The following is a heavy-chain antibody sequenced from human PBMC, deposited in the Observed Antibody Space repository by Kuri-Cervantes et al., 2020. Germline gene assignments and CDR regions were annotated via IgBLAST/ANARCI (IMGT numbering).Heavy chain of an antibody. CDR3: AKLQYSSFLYDY. J-gene: IGHJ4*02. CDR1: GFTFSSYA. V-gene: IGHV3-23*01. CDR2: ISGSGGST. Sequence: GESLKISCAASGFTFSSYAMSWVRQAPGKGLEWVSAISGSGGSTYYADSVKGRFTISRDNSKNTLYLQMNSLRAEDTAVYYCAKLQYSSFLYDYWGQGTLVTAPQ. D-gene: IGHD6-6*01.